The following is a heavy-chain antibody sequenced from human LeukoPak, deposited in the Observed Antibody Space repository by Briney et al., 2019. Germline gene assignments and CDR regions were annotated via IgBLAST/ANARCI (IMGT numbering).Heavy chain of an antibody. V-gene: IGHV1-46*01. D-gene: IGHD3-10*01. CDR2: INPSGGST. CDR3: ARGRGVRGVIFDFDY. CDR1: GYTFTSYY. Sequence: ASVKVSCKASGYTFTSYYMHWVRQAPGQGLEWMGIINPSGGSTSYAQKFQGRVTMTRDTSTSTVYMELSSLRSEDTAVYYCARGRGVRGVIFDFDYRGQGTLVTVSS. J-gene: IGHJ4*02.